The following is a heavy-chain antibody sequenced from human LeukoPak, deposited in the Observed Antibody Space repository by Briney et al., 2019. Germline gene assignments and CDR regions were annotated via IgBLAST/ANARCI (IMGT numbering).Heavy chain of an antibody. D-gene: IGHD4-23*01. J-gene: IGHJ4*02. Sequence: SETLSLTCAVSGGSISSSNWWSWVRQPPGKGLEWIGEIYHSGSTNYNPSLKSRVTISVDKSKNQFSLKLSSVTAADTAVYYCARATLKYDGNALDYWGQGTLVSVSS. CDR2: IYHSGST. CDR1: GGSISSSNW. V-gene: IGHV4-4*02. CDR3: ARATLKYDGNALDY.